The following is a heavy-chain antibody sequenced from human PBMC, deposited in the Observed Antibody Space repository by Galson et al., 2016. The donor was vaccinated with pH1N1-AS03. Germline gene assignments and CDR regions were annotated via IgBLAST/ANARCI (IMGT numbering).Heavy chain of an antibody. V-gene: IGHV3-15*01. CDR1: GFTFNNTW. CDR2: IKSKTDGGTT. J-gene: IGHJ4*01. CDR3: VTGGNNFGHEY. D-gene: IGHD5-18*01. Sequence: CAGSGFTFNNTWMSWVRQAPGEGLEWVGRIKSKTDGGTTEYAAPVKGRFTISRDDSRDTLHLQMNSLKTEDSALYYCVTGGNNFGHEYWGQGTLVTVSS.